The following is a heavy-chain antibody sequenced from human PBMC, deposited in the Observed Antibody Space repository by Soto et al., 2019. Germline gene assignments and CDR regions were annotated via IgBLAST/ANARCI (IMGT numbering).Heavy chain of an antibody. D-gene: IGHD1-20*01. Sequence: GGSLRLSCAASGFTFSSYAMSWVRQAPGKGLEWVSAISGSGGSTYYADSVKGRFTISRDNSKNTLYLQMNSLRAEDTAIYYCAKDKAVGYNWNAFDIWGQGTMVTVSS. CDR2: ISGSGGST. CDR1: GFTFSSYA. V-gene: IGHV3-23*01. J-gene: IGHJ3*02. CDR3: AKDKAVGYNWNAFDI.